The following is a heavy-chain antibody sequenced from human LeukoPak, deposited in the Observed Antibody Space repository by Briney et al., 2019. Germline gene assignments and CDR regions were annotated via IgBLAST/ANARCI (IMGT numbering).Heavy chain of an antibody. D-gene: IGHD3-10*01. CDR2: IRSDGSNK. CDR1: GFTFSNYG. CDR3: AKGAGGIGSGTYYDY. J-gene: IGHJ4*02. Sequence: GGSLRLSCAASGFTFSNYGMHRVRQAPGKGLEWVAFIRSDGSNKYYADSVKGRFTVSRDSSKNTLYLQMNSLRAEDTAVYSCAKGAGGIGSGTYYDYWGQGTLVTVSS. V-gene: IGHV3-30*02.